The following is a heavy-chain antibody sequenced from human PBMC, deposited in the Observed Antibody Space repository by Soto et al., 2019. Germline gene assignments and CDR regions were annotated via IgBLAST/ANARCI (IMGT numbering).Heavy chain of an antibody. V-gene: IGHV1-3*01. D-gene: IGHD5-12*01. CDR1: GYTFTSYA. CDR2: INAGNGNT. Sequence: QVQLVQSGAEVKKPGASVKVSCKASGYTFTSYAMHWVRQAPGQRLEWMGWINAGNGNTKYSQKFQGRVTITRDTSASTAYMELSGLRSEDTAVYYCARSRVVATIYYFDYWGQGTLVTVSS. J-gene: IGHJ4*02. CDR3: ARSRVVATIYYFDY.